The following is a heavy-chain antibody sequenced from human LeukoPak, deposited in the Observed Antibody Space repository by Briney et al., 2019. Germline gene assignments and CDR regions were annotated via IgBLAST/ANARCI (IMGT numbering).Heavy chain of an antibody. D-gene: IGHD1-14*01. Sequence: GGCLRLSCATSGFTLSDYYIHWLRQVPGKGLVWVSHIKSDASTASYADSVRGRFTISRDHARNMLYLQMNSLRVEDTAVYYCTTDGPDAVANWGQGTLVTVSS. V-gene: IGHV3-74*01. CDR2: IKSDASTA. CDR1: GFTLSDYY. CDR3: TTDGPDAVAN. J-gene: IGHJ4*02.